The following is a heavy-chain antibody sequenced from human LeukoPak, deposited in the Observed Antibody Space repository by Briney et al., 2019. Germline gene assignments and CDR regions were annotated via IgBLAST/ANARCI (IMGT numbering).Heavy chain of an antibody. J-gene: IGHJ3*02. V-gene: IGHV3-23*01. D-gene: IGHD2-2*01. CDR3: AKLFPYYFVVVLAAPRGPGAFDI. CDR1: GFTFSSYA. CDR2: ISGSGGST. Sequence: GGSLRLSCAASGFTFSSYAMSWVRQAPGKGLEWVSAISGSGGSTYYADSVKGRFTISRDNSKNTLYLQMNSLRAEDTAVYYCAKLFPYYFVVVLAAPRGPGAFDIWGQGTMVTVSS.